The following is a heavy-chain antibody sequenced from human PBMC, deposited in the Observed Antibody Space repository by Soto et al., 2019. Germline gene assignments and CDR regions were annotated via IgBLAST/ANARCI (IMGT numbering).Heavy chain of an antibody. CDR1: SYTYILYA. D-gene: IGHD3-10*01. CDR3: ARSRTYYYLDYSFDY. Sequence: EASVNVSCTASSYTYILYAMRWEPESPGQRLEWMRLINAGDGNTKYSQKFQGRVTITRDTSATTAYMELSSLRPEDTAVYYCARSRTYYYLDYSFDYWGQGTLVTVSS. V-gene: IGHV1-3*01. J-gene: IGHJ4*02. CDR2: INAGDGNT.